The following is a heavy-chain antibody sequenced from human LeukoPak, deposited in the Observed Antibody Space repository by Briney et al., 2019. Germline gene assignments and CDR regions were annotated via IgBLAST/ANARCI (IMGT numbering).Heavy chain of an antibody. Sequence: ASVKVSCKASGYTFTGYYMHWVRQAPGQGLEWMGWINPNSGGTNYAQKFQGRVTMTRDTSISTAYMELSRLRSDDTAVYYCARDLSGSYYPFDYWGQGTLVTASS. CDR3: ARDLSGSYYPFDY. D-gene: IGHD1-26*01. CDR2: INPNSGGT. V-gene: IGHV1-2*02. CDR1: GYTFTGYY. J-gene: IGHJ4*02.